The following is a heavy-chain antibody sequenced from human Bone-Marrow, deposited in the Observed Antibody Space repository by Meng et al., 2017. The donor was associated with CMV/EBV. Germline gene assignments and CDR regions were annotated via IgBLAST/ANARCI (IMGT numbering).Heavy chain of an antibody. CDR3: AKSNWGYYFDY. CDR1: GFTFSSYA. V-gene: IGHV3-23*01. D-gene: IGHD7-27*01. Sequence: ETLSLTCAASGFTFSSYAMSWVRQAPGKGLEWVSAISGSGGSTYYADSVKGRFTISRDNSKNTLYLQMNSLRAEDTAVYYCAKSNWGYYFDYWGQGTLVTVSS. CDR2: ISGSGGST. J-gene: IGHJ4*02.